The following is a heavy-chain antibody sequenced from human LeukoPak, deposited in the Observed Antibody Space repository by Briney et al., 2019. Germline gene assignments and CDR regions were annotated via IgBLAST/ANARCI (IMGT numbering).Heavy chain of an antibody. Sequence: GRSLRLSCAASGFTFSNFGIHWVRQAPGKGLEWVAFLSYDGSHKPYADSVKGRFTISRDNSKNTLYLQLSSLRAEDTAMFYCARELKVGGITYAFDIWGQGTMVTVSS. CDR1: GFTFSNFG. D-gene: IGHD1-26*01. CDR2: LSYDGSHK. V-gene: IGHV3-30*03. CDR3: ARELKVGGITYAFDI. J-gene: IGHJ3*02.